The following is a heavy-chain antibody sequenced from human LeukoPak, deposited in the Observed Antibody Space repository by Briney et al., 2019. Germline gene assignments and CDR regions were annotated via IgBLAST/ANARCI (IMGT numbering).Heavy chain of an antibody. D-gene: IGHD3-10*01. CDR2: INHSGST. Sequence: PSETLSLTCAVYVGSFSGYYWSWIRQPPGKGLEWIGEINHSGSTTYNSSLKRRVTISVDTSKNQFSLKLSSATAADTAVYYCARGYYGSGSHCCHMDVWGKGTTITVS. J-gene: IGHJ6*03. V-gene: IGHV4-34*01. CDR3: ARGYYGSGSHCCHMDV. CDR1: VGSFSGYY.